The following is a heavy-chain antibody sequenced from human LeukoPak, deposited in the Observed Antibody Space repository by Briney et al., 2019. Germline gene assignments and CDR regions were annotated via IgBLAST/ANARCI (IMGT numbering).Heavy chain of an antibody. V-gene: IGHV3-23*01. D-gene: IGHD3-10*01. CDR1: GFTYSSYA. CDR2: INGSGGST. CDR3: AKQPNRLLWFGELSVPLYYFDY. J-gene: IGHJ4*02. Sequence: GGSLRLSCAASGFTYSSYAMSWVRQAPGKGLERVSAINGSGGSTYYADSVKGRFTISRDNSKNTLYLQMNSLRAEDTAVYYCAKQPNRLLWFGELSVPLYYFDYWGQGTLVTVSS.